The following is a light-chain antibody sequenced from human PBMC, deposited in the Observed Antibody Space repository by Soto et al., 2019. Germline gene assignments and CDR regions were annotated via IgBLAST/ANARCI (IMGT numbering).Light chain of an antibody. V-gene: IGKV3-20*01. Sequence: DIVLTQSPGTLSLSPGERATLSCRASQRVSSSYLAWYQQKPGQAPRLLIYGASSRATGIPDRFSGSGSGTDFTLTISRLEPEDCAVYYCQQYGSSPFGQGTKVEIK. CDR3: QQYGSSP. CDR2: GAS. CDR1: QRVSSSY. J-gene: IGKJ1*01.